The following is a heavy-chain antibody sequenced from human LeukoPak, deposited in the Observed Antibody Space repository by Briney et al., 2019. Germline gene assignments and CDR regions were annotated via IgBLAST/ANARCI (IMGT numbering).Heavy chain of an antibody. V-gene: IGHV3-33*01. D-gene: IGHD4-11*01. Sequence: PGGSLRLSCAASGFTFSNHGMHWVRQTPGKGLEWVATIWYDGSNQYYPDSVKGRLTISRDKSKNPLYLQMNSLRAEDTALYYCARDLATTTHAAWYFDLWGRGSLVTVSP. CDR3: ARDLATTTHAAWYFDL. CDR1: GFTFSNHG. CDR2: IWYDGSNQ. J-gene: IGHJ2*01.